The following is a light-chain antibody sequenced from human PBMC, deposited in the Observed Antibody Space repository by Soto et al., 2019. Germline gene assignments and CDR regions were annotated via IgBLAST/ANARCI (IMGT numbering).Light chain of an antibody. J-gene: IGLJ3*02. Sequence: QCALTQPASVSGSLGQSVTISCTGTSSDIGGYKDVSWYQQHPGKAPKLIMFEVSNRPSGVSDRFSGSNSGNTASLTISGLQAEDEVDYYCTSYSRYRVLVFGGGTKLTVL. CDR1: SSDIGGYKD. V-gene: IGLV2-14*01. CDR3: TSYSRYRVLV. CDR2: EVS.